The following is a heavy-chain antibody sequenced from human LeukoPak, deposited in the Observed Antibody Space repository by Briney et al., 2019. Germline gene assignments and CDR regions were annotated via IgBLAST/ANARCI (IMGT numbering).Heavy chain of an antibody. J-gene: IGHJ4*02. D-gene: IGHD1-26*01. CDR2: ISSSSSYI. Sequence: GGSLRLSCAASGFTFSSYSMNWVRQAPGKGLEWVSSISSSSSYIYYADSVKGRFTISRDNAKNSLYLQMNSLRAKDTAVYYCARDFSGSYLIDYWGQGTLVTVSS. CDR1: GFTFSSYS. CDR3: ARDFSGSYLIDY. V-gene: IGHV3-21*01.